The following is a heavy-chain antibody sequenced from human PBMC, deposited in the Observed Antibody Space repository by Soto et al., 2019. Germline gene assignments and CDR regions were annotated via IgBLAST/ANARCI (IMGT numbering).Heavy chain of an antibody. CDR2: IYPGDSDS. V-gene: IGHV5-51*01. J-gene: IGHJ5*01. CDR1: GYNFATYW. Sequence: LGESLKISCEGFGYNFATYWIAWVRQMPGKGLEYMGIIYPGDSDSRYSPSFQGQVTFSADKSISTAYMQWSSLRAEDTAVYYCARDIRGVAATNIWFDYWGQGTLVTVSS. D-gene: IGHD2-15*01. CDR3: ARDIRGVAATNIWFDY.